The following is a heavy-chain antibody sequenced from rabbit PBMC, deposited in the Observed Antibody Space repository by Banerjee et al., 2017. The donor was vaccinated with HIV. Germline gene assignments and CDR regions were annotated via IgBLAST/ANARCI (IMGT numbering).Heavy chain of an antibody. CDR2: VYGGSGST. Sequence: QSLEESGGGLVKPGASLTLTCKASGFTISSYWMSWVRQAPGKGLEWIGTVYGGSGSTDYASWAKGRFTISKTSSTTVTLEVTSLTDADTATYFCARDLHSNDYTLWGPGTLVTVS. CDR3: ARDLHSNDYTL. J-gene: IGHJ4*01. D-gene: IGHD8-1*01. CDR1: GFTISSYW. V-gene: IGHV1S40*01.